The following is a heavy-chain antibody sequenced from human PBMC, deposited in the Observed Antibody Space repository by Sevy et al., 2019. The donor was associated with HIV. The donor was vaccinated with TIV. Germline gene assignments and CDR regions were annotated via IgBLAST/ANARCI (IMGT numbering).Heavy chain of an antibody. CDR1: GYTFTSYG. D-gene: IGHD2-2*01. V-gene: IGHV1-18*01. CDR2: ISAYNGNT. Sequence: ASVKVSCKASGYTFTSYGISWVRQAPGQGLEWMGWISAYNGNTNYAQKLQGRVTMTTDTSTSTAYMELRGLRSDDTAVYYCARDMDCSSTSCYPWNWFDPWGQGTLVTVSS. CDR3: ARDMDCSSTSCYPWNWFDP. J-gene: IGHJ5*02.